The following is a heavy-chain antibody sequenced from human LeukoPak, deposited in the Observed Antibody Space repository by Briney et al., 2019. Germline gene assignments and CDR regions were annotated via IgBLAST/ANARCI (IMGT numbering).Heavy chain of an antibody. CDR2: IYYSGST. Sequence: PSETLSLTCTVSGGSISSSSYYWGWIHQPPGKGLEWIGSIYYSGSTYYNPSLKSRVTISVDTSKNRFSLKLSSVTAADTAVYYCARVMFIEVYFDYWGQGTLVTVSS. CDR1: GGSISSSSYY. CDR3: ARVMFIEVYFDY. J-gene: IGHJ4*02. V-gene: IGHV4-39*07. D-gene: IGHD3-16*01.